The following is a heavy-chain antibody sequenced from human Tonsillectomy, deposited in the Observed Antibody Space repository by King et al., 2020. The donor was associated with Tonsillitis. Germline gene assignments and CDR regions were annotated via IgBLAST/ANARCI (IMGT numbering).Heavy chain of an antibody. CDR3: ARMENDAATGFYLDY. CDR2: IRSRTYGGTI. D-gene: IGHD1-1*01. CDR1: GFIFGDYA. V-gene: IGHV3-49*05. J-gene: IGHJ4*02. Sequence: VQLVESGGGLVRPGRSLRLCCSGSGFIFGDYAISWCRQAPGKGLEWVGFIRSRTYGGTIEYAASVKDRFTISRDDSKSIAYLEMRSPKIDDTAVYYCARMENDAATGFYLDYWGQGTPVTVSS.